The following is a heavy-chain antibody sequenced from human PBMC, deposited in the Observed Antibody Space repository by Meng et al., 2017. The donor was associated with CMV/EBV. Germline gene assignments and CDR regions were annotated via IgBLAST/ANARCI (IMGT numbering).Heavy chain of an antibody. CDR1: GGSISSYY. J-gene: IGHJ6*02. Sequence: SETLSLTCTVSGGSISSYYWSWIRQPPGKGLEWIGYIYYSGSTNYNPSLKSRVTISVDTSKNQFSLKLSSVTAADTAVYYCARDVSDFWSGYLPHYYYYYGMDVWGQGTTVTVSS. V-gene: IGHV4-59*01. CDR2: IYYSGST. D-gene: IGHD3-3*01. CDR3: ARDVSDFWSGYLPHYYYYYGMDV.